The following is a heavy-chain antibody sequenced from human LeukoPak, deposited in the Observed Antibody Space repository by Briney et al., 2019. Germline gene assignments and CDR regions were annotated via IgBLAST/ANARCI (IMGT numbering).Heavy chain of an antibody. Sequence: GESLKISCKGSGYSFTYYWIGWVRQMPGKGLEWMGIIYPGDSDTSYRPSFQGQVTISVDKSISTAYLQWSSLKASDTAMYYCARQDGNSKYYFDYWGQGTLVTVSS. CDR2: IYPGDSDT. D-gene: IGHD1-1*01. CDR1: GYSFTYYW. V-gene: IGHV5-51*01. CDR3: ARQDGNSKYYFDY. J-gene: IGHJ4*02.